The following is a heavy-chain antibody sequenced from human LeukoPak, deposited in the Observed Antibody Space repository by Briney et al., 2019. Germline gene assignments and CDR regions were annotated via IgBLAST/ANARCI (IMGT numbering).Heavy chain of an antibody. V-gene: IGHV3-66*01. D-gene: IGHD5-18*01. Sequence: GGSLRLSCAASGITVRSSFMTWVRQAPGKELEWISMLYTGGTTHYLDSVRGRFTISRDEPKNTLHLQMDSLRVEDTAVYYCARGKSGYGYFDYWGPGTLVTVSS. CDR3: ARGKSGYGYFDY. CDR2: LYTGGTT. J-gene: IGHJ4*02. CDR1: GITVRSSF.